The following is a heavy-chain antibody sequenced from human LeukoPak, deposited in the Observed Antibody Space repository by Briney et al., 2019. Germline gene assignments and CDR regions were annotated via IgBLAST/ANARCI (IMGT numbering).Heavy chain of an antibody. V-gene: IGHV3-21*01. CDR2: ISSYSTSI. CDR1: GFTFSSYA. Sequence: GGSLRLSCAASGFTFSSYAMNWVRQAPGKGLEWVSSISSYSTSIYYADSVKGRLTISRDNAKNSLYLQMNSLRADDTAVYYCASSSWFRSSYYFDYWGQGALVTVSS. J-gene: IGHJ4*02. D-gene: IGHD6-13*01. CDR3: ASSSWFRSSYYFDY.